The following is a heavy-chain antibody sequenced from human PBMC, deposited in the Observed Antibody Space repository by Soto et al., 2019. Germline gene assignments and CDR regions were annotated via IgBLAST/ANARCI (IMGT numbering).Heavy chain of an antibody. D-gene: IGHD5-12*01. Sequence: PGGSLRLSCAASGFTFSSYGTHWVRQAPGKGLEWAAVISYDGSNKYYADSVKGRFTISRDNSKNTLYLQMNSLRAEDTAVYYCALIWLQFKVSSALASDYWGQGTLVTVSS. J-gene: IGHJ4*02. V-gene: IGHV3-30*03. CDR2: ISYDGSNK. CDR3: ALIWLQFKVSSALASDY. CDR1: GFTFSSYG.